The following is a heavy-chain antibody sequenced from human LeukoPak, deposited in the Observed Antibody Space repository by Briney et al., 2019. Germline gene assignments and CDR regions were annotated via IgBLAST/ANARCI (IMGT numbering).Heavy chain of an antibody. CDR2: ISGSGDNT. CDR3: AKGSYYDSSGSFYFDY. J-gene: IGHJ4*02. V-gene: IGHV3-23*01. D-gene: IGHD3-22*01. CDR1: GFALSAYW. Sequence: SGGSLRLSCAASGFALSAYWMNWVRQAPGKGLEWVSGISGSGDNTYYADSVKGRFTISRDNSKNTLYVQVNSLGTEDTAAYYCAKGSYYDSSGSFYFDYWGQGTLVTVSS.